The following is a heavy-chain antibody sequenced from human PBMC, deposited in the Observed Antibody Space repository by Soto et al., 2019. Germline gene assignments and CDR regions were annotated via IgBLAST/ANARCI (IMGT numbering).Heavy chain of an antibody. V-gene: IGHV4-31*03. CDR1: GGSISSGGYY. Sequence: PSETLSLTCTVSGGSISSGGYYWSWIRQHPGKGLEWIGYIYYSGSTYYNPSLKSRVTISVDTSKNQFSLKLSSVTAAGTAVYYCARVSVSRPGIAAVDWFDPWGQGTLVTVSS. CDR3: ARVSVSRPGIAAVDWFDP. J-gene: IGHJ5*02. CDR2: IYYSGST. D-gene: IGHD6-13*01.